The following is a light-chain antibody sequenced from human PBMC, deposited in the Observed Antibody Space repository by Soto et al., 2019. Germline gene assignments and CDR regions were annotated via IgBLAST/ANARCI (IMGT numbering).Light chain of an antibody. CDR2: SNN. J-gene: IGLJ2*01. CDR1: SSNIGSNT. V-gene: IGLV1-44*01. CDR3: ASWDDSLNGLV. Sequence: QSVLTQPPSASGTPGQRVTISCSGSSSNIGSNTVNWYQQLPKPAPKLLIYSNNQRPSGVPDRFSGSKSGTSASLVISGLESEDAADFYCASWDDSLNGLVFGGGTKLTVL.